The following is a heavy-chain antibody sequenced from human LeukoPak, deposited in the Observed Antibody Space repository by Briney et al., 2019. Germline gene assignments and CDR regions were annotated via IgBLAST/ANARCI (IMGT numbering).Heavy chain of an antibody. CDR1: GFTFTRYW. CDR2: IYSGGST. J-gene: IGHJ6*02. CDR3: ARGEGYYGSGESNGMDV. D-gene: IGHD3-10*01. Sequence: GGSLRLSCAASGFTFTRYWMSWVRQAPGKGLERVTVIYSGGSTYYAESVKGRFTITRDNSKNTLFLQMNSLRAEDTAVYYCARGEGYYGSGESNGMDVWGQGTTVTVSS. V-gene: IGHV3-66*01.